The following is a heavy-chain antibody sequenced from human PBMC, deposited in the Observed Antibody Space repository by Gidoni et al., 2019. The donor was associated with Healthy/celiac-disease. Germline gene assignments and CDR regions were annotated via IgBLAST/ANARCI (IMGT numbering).Heavy chain of an antibody. CDR1: GGSISSYY. D-gene: IGHD6-13*01. CDR3: ARGDPIAAAGVYWYFDL. V-gene: IGHV4-59*01. J-gene: IGHJ2*01. CDR2: IYYSGST. Sequence: QVQLQESGPGLVKPSETLSLTCTVSGGSISSYYWSWIRPPPGKGLEWIGYIYYSGSTNYNPSLKSRVTISVDTSKNQFSLKLSSVTAADTAVYYCARGDPIAAAGVYWYFDLWGRGTLVTVSS.